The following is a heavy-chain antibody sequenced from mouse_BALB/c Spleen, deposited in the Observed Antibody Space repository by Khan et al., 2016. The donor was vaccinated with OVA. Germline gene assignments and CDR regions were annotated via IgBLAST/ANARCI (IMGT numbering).Heavy chain of an antibody. J-gene: IGHJ4*01. V-gene: IGHV1S132*01. Sequence: QVQLKESGTELVRPGASVKLSCTTSGYIFTSYWIHWVKQRPGQGLEWIARIYPGTGSTYYNEKFKDKATLTADTSSSTAYMQLSSLKSEDSAVYFCAREKFGNYWGAMDYWGQGTSVTVSS. D-gene: IGHD2-10*02. CDR1: GYIFTSYW. CDR3: AREKFGNYWGAMDY. CDR2: IYPGTGST.